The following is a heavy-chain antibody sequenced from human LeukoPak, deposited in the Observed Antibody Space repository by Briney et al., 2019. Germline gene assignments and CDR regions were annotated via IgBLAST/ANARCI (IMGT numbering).Heavy chain of an antibody. CDR1: GFTFSSYG. J-gene: IGHJ1*01. V-gene: IGHV3-23*01. Sequence: PGGSLRLSCAASGFTFSSYGMSWVRQAPGKGLEWVSAISGSGGSTYYADSVKGRFTISRDNSKNTLYLQMNSLRAEDTAVYYCARGRKYGPGQDSTIFGGRGEYFQHWGQGTLVTVSS. D-gene: IGHD3-3*01. CDR3: ARGRKYGPGQDSTIFGGRGEYFQH. CDR2: ISGSGGST.